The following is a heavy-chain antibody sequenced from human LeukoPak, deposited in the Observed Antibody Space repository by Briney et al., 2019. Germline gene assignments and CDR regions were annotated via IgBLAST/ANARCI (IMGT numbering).Heavy chain of an antibody. CDR3: ARGPEVPAAPVRGYYYYYMDV. Sequence: SETLSLTCTVSGGSISSSSYYWGWIRQPPGKGLEWIGEINHSGSTNYNPSLKSRVTISVDTSKNQFSLKLSSVTAADTAVYYCARGPEVPAAPVRGYYYYYMDVWGKGTTVTVSS. D-gene: IGHD2-2*01. J-gene: IGHJ6*03. V-gene: IGHV4-39*07. CDR1: GGSISSSSYY. CDR2: INHSGST.